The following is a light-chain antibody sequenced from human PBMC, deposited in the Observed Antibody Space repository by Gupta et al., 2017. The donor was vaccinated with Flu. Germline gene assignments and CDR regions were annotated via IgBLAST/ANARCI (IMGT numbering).Light chain of an antibody. J-gene: IGLJ2*01. CDR3: CSYAGSSTLV. Sequence: QSALTQPRSVSGSPGQSVAISCTGTSSDVGGYNYVSWYQQHPGKAPKLMIYDVSQRPSGVPDRFSASKSSNTASLTISGLQAEDEADYYCCSYAGSSTLVFGGGTKLTVL. V-gene: IGLV2-11*01. CDR1: SSDVGGYNY. CDR2: DVS.